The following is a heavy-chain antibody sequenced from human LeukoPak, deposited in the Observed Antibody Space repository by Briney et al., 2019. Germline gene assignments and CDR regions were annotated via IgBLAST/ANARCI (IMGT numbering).Heavy chain of an antibody. CDR1: GLTFSSHW. CDR3: ARIGYSSSSFDY. V-gene: IGHV3-7*03. D-gene: IGHD6-6*01. Sequence: QPGGSLRLSCAASGLTFSSHWMHWVRQAPGKGLEWVANIKQDGSTKYYLDSVKGRLTVSRDNAKNSVFLQINSLRAEDTAIYYCARIGYSSSSFDYWGQGTLVTVSS. CDR2: IKQDGSTK. J-gene: IGHJ4*02.